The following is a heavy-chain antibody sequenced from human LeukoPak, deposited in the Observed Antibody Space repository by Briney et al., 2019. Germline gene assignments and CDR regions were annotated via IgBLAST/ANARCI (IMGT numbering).Heavy chain of an antibody. J-gene: IGHJ4*02. CDR3: ARGGYEFDY. D-gene: IGHD5-12*01. CDR1: GFTFSSYS. Sequence: VGALRLSCADSGFTFSSYSMNRVRQAPGKGLAWVSYISSTITTIYYADSVRGRFTISRDNAKNSLYLQMNSLRDEDTAVYYCARGGYEFDYWGQGTLVTVSS. CDR2: ISSTITTI. V-gene: IGHV3-48*02.